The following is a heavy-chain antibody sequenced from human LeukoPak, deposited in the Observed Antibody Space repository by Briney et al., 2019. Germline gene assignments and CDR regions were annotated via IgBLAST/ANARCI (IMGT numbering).Heavy chain of an antibody. CDR3: AKWGDYDVLTGYYVSDY. CDR1: GFIFSNHA. Sequence: GASLRLSCAASGFIFSNHAMSWVRQAPGKGLEWVSAITGSGGSTYYADSVKGRFTISRDNSKNTLYLQMNSLRAEDTAVYYCAKWGDYDVLTGYYVSDYWGQGTLVTVSS. CDR2: ITGSGGST. D-gene: IGHD3-9*01. V-gene: IGHV3-23*01. J-gene: IGHJ4*02.